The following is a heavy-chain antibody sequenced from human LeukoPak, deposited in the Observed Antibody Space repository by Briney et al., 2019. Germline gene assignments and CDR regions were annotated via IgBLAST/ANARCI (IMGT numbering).Heavy chain of an antibody. CDR2: IYSGGST. V-gene: IGHV3-66*02. Sequence: PGGSLRLSCAASGFTVSTHYMTWVRQAPGKGLEWVSVIYSGGSTYYADSVTGRFTISRDNSKNTLYLQMNSLRTEDTAVYYCARLPNYWGQGTLVPVSS. J-gene: IGHJ4*02. CDR3: ARLPNY. CDR1: GFTVSTHY.